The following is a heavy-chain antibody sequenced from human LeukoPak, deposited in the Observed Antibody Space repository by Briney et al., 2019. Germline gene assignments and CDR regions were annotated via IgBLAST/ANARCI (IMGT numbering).Heavy chain of an antibody. CDR2: INHSGST. Sequence: SETLSLTCAVYGGSFSGYYWSWIRQPPGKGLEWIGEINHSGSTSYNPSLKSRVTISVDTSKNQFSLKLSSVTAADTAVYYCAGEALAAAGQRDYFDYWGQGTLVTVSS. D-gene: IGHD6-13*01. CDR1: GGSFSGYY. J-gene: IGHJ4*02. CDR3: AGEALAAAGQRDYFDY. V-gene: IGHV4-34*01.